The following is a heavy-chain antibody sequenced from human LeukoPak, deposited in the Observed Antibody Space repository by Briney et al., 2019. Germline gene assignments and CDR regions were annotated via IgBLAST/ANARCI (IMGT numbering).Heavy chain of an antibody. D-gene: IGHD6-6*01. J-gene: IGHJ4*02. CDR1: GFTFSHYG. CDR3: AKETRLSSSSCFDS. Sequence: GGSLRLSCTASGFTFSHYGMHWVRQAPGKGLEWVAFIRYDGGNKNYTDSVKGRFTFSRDNSKNTLYLQMNSLRVEDTAVYYCAKETRLSSSSCFDSWGQGTLVTVSS. V-gene: IGHV3-30*02. CDR2: IRYDGGNK.